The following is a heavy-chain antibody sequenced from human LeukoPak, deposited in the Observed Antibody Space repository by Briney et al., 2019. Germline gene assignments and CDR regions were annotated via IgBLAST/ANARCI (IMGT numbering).Heavy chain of an antibody. J-gene: IGHJ4*02. V-gene: IGHV3-30-3*01. D-gene: IGHD6-13*01. CDR1: GFTLSSYA. CDR2: ISYDGSNK. CDR3: ARDLVAAAGPDY. Sequence: GGSLRLSCAASGFTLSSYAMHWVRQAPGKGLEWVAVISYDGSNKYYADSVKGRFTISRDNSKNTLYLQMNSLRAEDTAVYYCARDLVAAAGPDYWGQGTLVTVSS.